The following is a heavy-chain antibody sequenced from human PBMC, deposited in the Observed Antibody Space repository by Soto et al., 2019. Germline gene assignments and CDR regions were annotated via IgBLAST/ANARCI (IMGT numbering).Heavy chain of an antibody. D-gene: IGHD2-2*01. CDR2: ITSSTRTT. J-gene: IGHJ4*02. CDR1: GFTLKSYE. V-gene: IGHV3-48*03. Sequence: GGSLRLSCEASGFTLKSYEVNWVRQAPGKGLEWISYITSSTRTTYYADSVKGRFTISRDNARKSVYLQMDSLRAEDTAVYHCARGYCSSSSCYYFDQWGQGAQVTVSS. CDR3: ARGYCSSSSCYYFDQ.